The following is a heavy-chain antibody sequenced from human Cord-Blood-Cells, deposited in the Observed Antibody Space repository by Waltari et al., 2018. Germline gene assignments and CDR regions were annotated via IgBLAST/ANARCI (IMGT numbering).Heavy chain of an antibody. CDR2: MNPNSGNT. CDR3: ARVRYGNSSRAYWYFDL. CDR1: GYTFTSYD. J-gene: IGHJ2*01. D-gene: IGHD5-18*01. Sequence: QVQLVQSGAEVKKPGASVKVSCKASGYTFTSYDINWVRQATGQGLEWMGWMNPNSGNTGYAQKFQGKVTMTRNTSISTAYMELSSLRSEDTAVYYCARVRYGNSSRAYWYFDLWGRGTLVTVSS. V-gene: IGHV1-8*01.